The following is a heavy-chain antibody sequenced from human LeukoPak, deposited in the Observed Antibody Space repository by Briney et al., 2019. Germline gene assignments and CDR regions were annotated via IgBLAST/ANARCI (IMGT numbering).Heavy chain of an antibody. CDR1: GYSFTSYW. D-gene: IGHD5-18*01. J-gene: IGHJ4*02. V-gene: IGHV5-51*01. Sequence: GESLKISCKGSGYSFTSYWIGWVRQMPGKGLEWMGIIYPGDSDTRYSPSFQGQVTISADKSISTAYLQWSSLKASDTAMYYCARRTDTAVVMNYFDYWGQGTLVTVSS. CDR2: IYPGDSDT. CDR3: ARRTDTAVVMNYFDY.